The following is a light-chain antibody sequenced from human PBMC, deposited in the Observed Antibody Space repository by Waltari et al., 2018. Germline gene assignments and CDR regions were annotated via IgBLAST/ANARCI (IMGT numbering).Light chain of an antibody. Sequence: QSVLTQPPSASGTPWQRVTISCSGRSSNIGSNSVTWYQHLPGTAPKLLIYSDNQRPSGVPDRFSGSKSGASASLAISGLQSEDEADYYCAAWDVSLNGLVFGGGTKLTVL. J-gene: IGLJ2*01. CDR3: AAWDVSLNGLV. CDR2: SDN. V-gene: IGLV1-44*01. CDR1: SSNIGSNS.